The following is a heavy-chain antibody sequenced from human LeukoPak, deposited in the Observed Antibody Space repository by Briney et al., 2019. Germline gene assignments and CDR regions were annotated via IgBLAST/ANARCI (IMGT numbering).Heavy chain of an antibody. J-gene: IGHJ3*02. CDR1: GFSFSSYT. CDR3: ARDWVTTGAFDI. Sequence: GGSLRLSCAASGFSFSSYTMSWVRQAPGKGLEWVSVISDSGDTTYYAESVKGRFTVSRDNSKNSLYLQMNSLRAEDTAVYYCARDWVTTGAFDIWGQGTMVTVSS. V-gene: IGHV3-23*01. CDR2: ISDSGDTT. D-gene: IGHD1-14*01.